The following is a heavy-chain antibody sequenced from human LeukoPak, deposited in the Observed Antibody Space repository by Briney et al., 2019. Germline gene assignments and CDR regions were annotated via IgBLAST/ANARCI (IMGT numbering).Heavy chain of an antibody. CDR3: AKVSGGCSSTTCYIAPMDV. D-gene: IGHD2-2*02. CDR2: ISGSGGST. Sequence: GGSLRLSCAASGFTFSTYAMSWVRQAPGKGLEWVSAISGSGGSTYYADSVKGRFTISRDNSKNTLYLQVNSLRAEDTAIYYCAKVSGGCSSTTCYIAPMDVWGKGTTVTVSS. V-gene: IGHV3-23*01. CDR1: GFTFSTYA. J-gene: IGHJ6*04.